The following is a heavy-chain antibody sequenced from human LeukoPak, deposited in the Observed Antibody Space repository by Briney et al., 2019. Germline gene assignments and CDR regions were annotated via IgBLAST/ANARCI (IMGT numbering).Heavy chain of an antibody. CDR1: GFTVSTNY. CDR3: TTSGARRFDN. Sequence: NTGGSLRLSCAASGFTVSTNYMSWVRQAPGKGLEWVGLIKSKVDGGTTDYAAPVKGRFAISRDDSKNTLYPQMNSLKTEDTAVYYCTTSGARRFDNWGQGTLVTVSS. D-gene: IGHD1-26*01. J-gene: IGHJ4*02. V-gene: IGHV3-15*01. CDR2: IKSKVDGGTT.